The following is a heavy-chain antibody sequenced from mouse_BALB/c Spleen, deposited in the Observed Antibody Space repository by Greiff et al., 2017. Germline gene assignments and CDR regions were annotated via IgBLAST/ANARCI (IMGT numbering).Heavy chain of an antibody. J-gene: IGHJ1*01. V-gene: IGHV2-6-5*01. Sequence: VQLQESGPGLVAPSQSLSITCTVSGFSLTDYGVSWIRQPPGKGLEWLGVIWGGGSTYYNSALKSRLSISKDNSKSQVFLKMNSLQTDDTAMYYCAKNPPMITTVSYWYFDVWGAGTTVTVSS. CDR1: GFSLTDYG. CDR2: IWGGGST. D-gene: IGHD2-4*01. CDR3: AKNPPMITTVSYWYFDV.